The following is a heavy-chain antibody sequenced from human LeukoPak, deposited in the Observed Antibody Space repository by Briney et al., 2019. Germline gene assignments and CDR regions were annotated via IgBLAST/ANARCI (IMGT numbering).Heavy chain of an antibody. Sequence: GGSLRLSCAASGFTFSSYSMNWVRQAPGKGLEWVSVIYSGGSTYYADSVKGRFTISRDNSKNTLYLQMNSLRAEDTAVYYCARDCTNGVCTYFDYWGQGTLVTVSS. V-gene: IGHV3-53*01. CDR3: ARDCTNGVCTYFDY. J-gene: IGHJ4*02. D-gene: IGHD2-8*01. CDR2: IYSGGST. CDR1: GFTFSSYS.